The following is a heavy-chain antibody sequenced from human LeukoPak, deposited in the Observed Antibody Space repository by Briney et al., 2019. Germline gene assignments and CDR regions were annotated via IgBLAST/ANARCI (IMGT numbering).Heavy chain of an antibody. CDR3: ATGHITIFGVVFDY. CDR1: GGSISSDSYY. D-gene: IGHD3-3*01. Sequence: PSQTLSLTCTVSGGSISSDSYYWSWIRQPAGKGLEWIGHTHTSGSTNYNPSLKSRVTISVDTSKNQFSLKLSSVTAADTAVYYCATGHITIFGVVFDYWGQGTLVTVSS. CDR2: THTSGST. V-gene: IGHV4-61*09. J-gene: IGHJ4*02.